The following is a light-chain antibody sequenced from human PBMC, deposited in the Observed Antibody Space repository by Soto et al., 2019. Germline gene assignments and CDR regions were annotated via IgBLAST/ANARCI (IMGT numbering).Light chain of an antibody. J-gene: IGKJ5*01. CDR3: QQANSFPIT. CDR2: EAS. CDR1: QGISSA. Sequence: AIQLTQSPSSLSASVGDRVTVTCRASQGISSALAWYQQKPGKAPKLLIYEASILQSGVPSRFSGSGSGTEFTLTISSLQPEDFATYYCQQANSFPITFGQGTRLEIK. V-gene: IGKV1-13*02.